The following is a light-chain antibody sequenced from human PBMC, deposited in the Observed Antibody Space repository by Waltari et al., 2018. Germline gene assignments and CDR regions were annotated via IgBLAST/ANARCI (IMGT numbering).Light chain of an antibody. V-gene: IGLV2-23*03. CDR3: CSYAGSSTFVV. CDR1: SSDVGSYNL. CDR2: EGS. Sequence: QSALTQPASVSGSPGQSLTIPCTGTSSDVGSYNLVSWYQQHPGKAPKPMIYEGSKRPSGVSNRFSGSKSGNTASLTISGLQAEDEADYYCCSYAGSSTFVVFGGGTKLTVL. J-gene: IGLJ2*01.